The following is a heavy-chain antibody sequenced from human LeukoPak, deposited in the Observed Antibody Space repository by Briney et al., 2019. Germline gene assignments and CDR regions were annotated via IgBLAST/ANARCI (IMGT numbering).Heavy chain of an antibody. V-gene: IGHV3-64*04. Sequence: GGSLRLSCSASGFTFSNYAIHWVRQAPGRGLEYVSAISSSGGSTYYADPVKGRFTISRDNSKNTLYLQMNSLRAEDTAVYYCATDGDYWGQGTLVTVSS. J-gene: IGHJ4*02. CDR1: GFTFSNYA. CDR3: ATDGDY. CDR2: ISSSGGST.